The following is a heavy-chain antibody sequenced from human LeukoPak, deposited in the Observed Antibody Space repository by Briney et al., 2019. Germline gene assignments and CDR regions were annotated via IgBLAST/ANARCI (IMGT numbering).Heavy chain of an antibody. Sequence: GGSLRLSCAASGFTFSSYGMHWVRQAPGKGLEWVANIKQDGSEKYYVDSVKGRFTISRDNAKNSLYLQMNSLRGEDTALYYCARDGGYSTNFDYWGQGTLVTVSS. V-gene: IGHV3-7*01. CDR2: IKQDGSEK. J-gene: IGHJ4*02. D-gene: IGHD1-26*01. CDR1: GFTFSSYG. CDR3: ARDGGYSTNFDY.